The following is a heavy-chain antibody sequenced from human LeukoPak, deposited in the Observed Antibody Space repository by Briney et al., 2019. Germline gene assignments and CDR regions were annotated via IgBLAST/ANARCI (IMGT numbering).Heavy chain of an antibody. CDR1: GFTFSGNG. Sequence: GGSLRLSCAASGFTFSGNGMNWVRQAPGKGLEWVSYITSKNNGMYYADSVKGRFTISRDNAKNSLDLQMNSLRDEDTAVYYCARDSYGSPDYWGQGTLVTVPS. CDR2: ITSKNNGM. CDR3: ARDSYGSPDY. V-gene: IGHV3-48*02. J-gene: IGHJ4*02. D-gene: IGHD2-15*01.